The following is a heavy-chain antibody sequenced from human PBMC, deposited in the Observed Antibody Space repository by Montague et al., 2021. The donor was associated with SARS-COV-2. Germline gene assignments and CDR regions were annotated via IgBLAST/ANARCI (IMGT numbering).Heavy chain of an antibody. CDR1: GGSISSYF. Sequence: SETLSLTCTVSGGSISSYFWSWIRQSPGKGLEWIGYFYHSGGTKYNPSLKSRVTISGDTSKNQFSLKLSSVTTADTAVYYCARSGAVPMDLGQGTLVTVSS. CDR2: FYHSGGT. D-gene: IGHD3-10*01. J-gene: IGHJ4*02. CDR3: ARSGAVPMD. V-gene: IGHV4-59*13.